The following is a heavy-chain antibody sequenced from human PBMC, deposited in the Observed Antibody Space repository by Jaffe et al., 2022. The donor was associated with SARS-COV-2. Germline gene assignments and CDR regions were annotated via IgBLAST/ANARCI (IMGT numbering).Heavy chain of an antibody. J-gene: IGHJ4*02. CDR1: GFTVSDAW. CDR3: TTVDYYDSSGYYPNLPI. D-gene: IGHD3-22*01. V-gene: IGHV3-15*01. CDR2: IKSKTHGGTT. Sequence: EVQLVESGGGLVKPGGSLRLSCAASGFTVSDAWMNWVRQAPGKGLEWVGRIKSKTHGGTTDYAAPVKGRFTISRDDSKNTLYLQMNSLKTEDTAVYYCTTVDYYDSSGYYPNLPIWGQGTLVTVSS.